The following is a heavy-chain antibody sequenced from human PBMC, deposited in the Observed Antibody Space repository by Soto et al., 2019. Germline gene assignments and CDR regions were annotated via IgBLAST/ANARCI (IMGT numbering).Heavy chain of an antibody. Sequence: QVQLVESGGGVVQPGRSLRLSCAASGFTFSSYGMHWVRQAPGKGLEWVAIIWYDGSGTYYADSVKGRFTVSRDNSKSTLFLQMNSLRAEDTAVYYCAKEQGDYGEWYYFDSWGQGTLVTVSS. V-gene: IGHV3-33*06. D-gene: IGHD4-17*01. CDR3: AKEQGDYGEWYYFDS. CDR2: IWYDGSGT. CDR1: GFTFSSYG. J-gene: IGHJ4*02.